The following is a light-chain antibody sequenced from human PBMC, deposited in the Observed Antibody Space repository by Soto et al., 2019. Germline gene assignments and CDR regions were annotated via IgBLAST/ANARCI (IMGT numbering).Light chain of an antibody. J-gene: IGKJ1*01. CDR3: QQYNNWWT. CDR2: AAS. CDR1: QSVNRN. V-gene: IGKV3-15*01. Sequence: EIVMTQSPATLSVSPGERATLSCRASQSVNRNLAWYQQKPGQAPRLLIYAASTRATGIPARSSGSGSETDFTLTISSLQSEDFAVYYCQQYNNWWTFGQGTKVEI.